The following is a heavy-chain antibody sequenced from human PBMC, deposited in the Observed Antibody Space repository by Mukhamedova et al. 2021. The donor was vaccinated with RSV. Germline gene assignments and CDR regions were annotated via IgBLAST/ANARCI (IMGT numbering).Heavy chain of an antibody. D-gene: IGHD1-14*01. V-gene: IGHV3-23*01. Sequence: KGRFTISRDNSKDTLYLQMNSLRVEDTAVYYCFRAYHLLPVDYWGQGTLVAVSS. CDR3: FRAYHLLPVDY. J-gene: IGHJ4*02.